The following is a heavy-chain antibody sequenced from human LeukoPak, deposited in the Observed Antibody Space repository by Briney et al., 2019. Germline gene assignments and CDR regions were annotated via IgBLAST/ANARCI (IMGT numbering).Heavy chain of an antibody. CDR3: AKDFSSSWQFDP. CDR1: GFTFSSNA. J-gene: IGHJ5*02. D-gene: IGHD6-13*01. CDR2: ISETSSHT. V-gene: IGHV3-23*01. Sequence: GGSLRLSCAASGFTFSSNAMTWVRQAPGQGLEWISSISETSSHTFYADSVKGRFTISRDNTKNTLFLRMNSLRVEDTAMYYCAKDFSSSWQFDPWGQGTLVTVSS.